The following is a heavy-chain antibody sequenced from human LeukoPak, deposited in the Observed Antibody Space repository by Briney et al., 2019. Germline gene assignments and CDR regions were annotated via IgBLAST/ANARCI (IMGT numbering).Heavy chain of an antibody. J-gene: IGHJ4*02. CDR2: IYYSGST. Sequence: PSETLSLTCTVSGGSISSYYWSWIRQPPGKGLEWIGYIYYSGSTNYNPSLKSRVTISVDTSKNQFSLKLSSVTAADTAVYYCARSGPTGNLDYWGQGTLVTVSS. V-gene: IGHV4-59*08. D-gene: IGHD1-14*01. CDR3: ARSGPTGNLDY. CDR1: GGSISSYY.